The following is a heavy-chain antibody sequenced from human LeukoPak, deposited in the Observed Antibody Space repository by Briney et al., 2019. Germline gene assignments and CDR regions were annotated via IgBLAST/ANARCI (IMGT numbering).Heavy chain of an antibody. J-gene: IGHJ4*02. CDR1: GFTVSSNY. D-gene: IGHD6-19*01. Sequence: GGSLGLSCAASGFTVSSNYMSWVRQAPGKGLEWVSVIYSGGSTYYADSVKGRFTISRDNSKNTLYLQMNSLRAEDTAVYYCARGMGSGWYDNGLGYWGQGTLVTVSS. CDR3: ARGMGSGWYDNGLGY. V-gene: IGHV3-53*01. CDR2: IYSGGST.